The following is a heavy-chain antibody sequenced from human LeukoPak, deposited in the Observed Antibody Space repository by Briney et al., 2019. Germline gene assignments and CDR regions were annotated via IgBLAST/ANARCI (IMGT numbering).Heavy chain of an antibody. CDR2: ISSNGGST. Sequence: GGSLRLSCAASGFTFSSYAMHWVRQAPGKGLEYVSAISSNGGSTYYANSVKGRFTISRDNSKNTLYLQMGSLRAEDTAIYYCAKDRVGATLYFDCWGQGTLVTVSS. D-gene: IGHD1-26*01. CDR1: GFTFSSYA. CDR3: AKDRVGATLYFDC. V-gene: IGHV3-64*01. J-gene: IGHJ4*02.